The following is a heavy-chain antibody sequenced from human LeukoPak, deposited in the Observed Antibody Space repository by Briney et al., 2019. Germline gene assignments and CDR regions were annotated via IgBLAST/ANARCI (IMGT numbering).Heavy chain of an antibody. J-gene: IGHJ4*02. CDR2: ISSSSSYI. CDR3: ARDRDDYGATGY. Sequence: GGSLRLSCAASGFTFSSYSMNWVHQAPGKGLEWVSSISSSSSYIYYADSVKGRFTISRDNAKNSLYLQMNSLRAEDTAVYYCARDRDDYGATGYWGQGTLVTVSS. V-gene: IGHV3-21*01. CDR1: GFTFSSYS. D-gene: IGHD4-17*01.